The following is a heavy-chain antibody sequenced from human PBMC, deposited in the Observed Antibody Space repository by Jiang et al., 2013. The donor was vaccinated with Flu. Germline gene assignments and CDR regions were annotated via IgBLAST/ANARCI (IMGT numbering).Heavy chain of an antibody. D-gene: IGHD5-24*01. V-gene: IGHV5-10-1*01. CDR3: ARHGGDGYNSGLYYFYGMDV. CDR2: IDPSDSYT. J-gene: IGHJ6*04. Sequence: GAEVKKPGESLRISCKGSGYSFTSYWISWVRQMPGKGLEWMGRIDPSDSYTNYSPSFQGHVTISADKSISTAYLQWSSLKASDTAMYYCARHGGDGYNSGLYYFYGMDVWGKGTTVTVSS. CDR1: GYSFTSYW.